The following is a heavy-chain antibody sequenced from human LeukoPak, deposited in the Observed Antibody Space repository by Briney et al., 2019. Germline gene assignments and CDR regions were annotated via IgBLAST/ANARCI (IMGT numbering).Heavy chain of an antibody. Sequence: PSGTLSLTCEVSGGSISSSTWWTWVRQPPGKGLEWIGEIYHSGSTNYNPSLKSRVNISVDKSKNQFSLKLSSVTAADTAVYYCARDVVRGVILGWGQGTLVTVSS. CDR2: IYHSGST. V-gene: IGHV4-4*02. D-gene: IGHD3-10*01. CDR1: GGSISSSTW. CDR3: ARDVVRGVILG. J-gene: IGHJ4*02.